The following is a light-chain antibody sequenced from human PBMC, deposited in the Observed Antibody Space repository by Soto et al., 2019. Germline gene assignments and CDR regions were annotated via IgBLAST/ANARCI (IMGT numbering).Light chain of an antibody. CDR2: AAS. Sequence: DIQMTQSPSSLSASVGDRVTITCRASQRISSYINWYQQKLRKAPKLLIYAASSLESGVPSRFSGSGSGTDFTLTISSLQPEDFATYYCQQTYDTPRTFGQGTKLEI. V-gene: IGKV1-39*01. J-gene: IGKJ2*01. CDR3: QQTYDTPRT. CDR1: QRISSY.